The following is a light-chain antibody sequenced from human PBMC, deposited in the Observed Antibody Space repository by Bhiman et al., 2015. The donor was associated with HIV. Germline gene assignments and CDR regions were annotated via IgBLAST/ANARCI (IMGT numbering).Light chain of an antibody. Sequence: QSALTQPRSVSGSPGQSVTFSCTGASSDVGGYNYVSWYQHHPGEAPKLMIYDVSKRPSGVPDRFSGSKSGNTASLTISGLQAEDEADYYCSSLTSSLSYVFGIGTNVTVL. CDR3: SSLTSSLSYV. CDR2: DVS. V-gene: IGLV2-11*01. J-gene: IGLJ1*01. CDR1: SSDVGGYNY.